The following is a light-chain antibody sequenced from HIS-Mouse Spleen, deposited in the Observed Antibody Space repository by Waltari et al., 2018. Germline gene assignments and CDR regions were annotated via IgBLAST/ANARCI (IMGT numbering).Light chain of an antibody. CDR2: QVS. Sequence: QPALTQPPSASGSPGQSVTNSCTGTSRDDGGYTHVPLYPQRPGKAPKLRVYQVSKQPAGAPHLFSGSKSGNTASLTVSGLQAEDEADYYCSSYAGSNNYVFGTGTKVTVL. CDR3: SSYAGSNNYV. V-gene: IGLV2-8*01. CDR1: SRDDGGYTH. J-gene: IGLJ1*01.